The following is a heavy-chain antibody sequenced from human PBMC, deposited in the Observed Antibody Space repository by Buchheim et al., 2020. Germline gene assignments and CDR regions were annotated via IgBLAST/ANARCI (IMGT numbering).Heavy chain of an antibody. D-gene: IGHD3-16*01. J-gene: IGHJ2*01. V-gene: IGHV4-59*01. CDR2: VLHNGNT. CDR1: GGSISSYY. CDR3: ARENWERPPHWYFDL. Sequence: QVQLQESGPGLVKPSETLSLTCTVSGGSISSYYWSWIRQPPGRGLEWIGYVLHNGNTHYNPSLNSRLSISLDTSTNQFSLKLSSVTAADTAVYYCARENWERPPHWYFDLWGRGTL.